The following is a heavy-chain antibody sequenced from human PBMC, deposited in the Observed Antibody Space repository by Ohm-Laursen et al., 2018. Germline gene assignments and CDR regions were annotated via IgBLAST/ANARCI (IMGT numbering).Heavy chain of an antibody. CDR2: IDWDDDK. CDR3: AHFDYSYGDYAFDI. D-gene: IGHD4-17*01. J-gene: IGHJ3*02. CDR1: GFSLSTSGMC. V-gene: IGHV2-70*11. Sequence: ATQTLTLTCTFSGFSLSTSGMCVSWIRQPPGKALEWLARIDWDDDKYYSTSLKTRLTISKDTSKNQVVLTMTNMDPVDTATYYCAHFDYSYGDYAFDIWGQGTMVTVSS.